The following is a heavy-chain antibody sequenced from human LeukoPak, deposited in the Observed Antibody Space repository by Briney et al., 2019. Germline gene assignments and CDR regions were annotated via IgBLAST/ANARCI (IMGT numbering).Heavy chain of an antibody. CDR3: VRRSDTSGYSTLIDAFDI. Sequence: SETLSLTCAVYGGSFSGYYWSWIRQPPGKGLEWIGEINHSGSTNYNPSLKSRLSISVDTTRNQFSLKLSSVTAADTAMYFCVRRSDTSGYSTLIDAFDIWGQGTKVTVSS. D-gene: IGHD3-22*01. V-gene: IGHV4-34*01. J-gene: IGHJ3*02. CDR2: INHSGST. CDR1: GGSFSGYY.